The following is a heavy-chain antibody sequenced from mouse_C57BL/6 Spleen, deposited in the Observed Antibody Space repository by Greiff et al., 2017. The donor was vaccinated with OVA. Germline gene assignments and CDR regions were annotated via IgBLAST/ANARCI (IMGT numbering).Heavy chain of an antibody. V-gene: IGHV3-8*01. CDR2: ISYSGST. CDR1: GYSITSDY. CDR3: ARGSSYPYWYFDV. D-gene: IGHD1-1*01. J-gene: IGHJ1*03. Sequence: EVKVVESGPGLAKPSQTLSLTCSVTGYSITSDYWNWIRKFPGNKLEYMGYISYSGSTYYNPSLKSRISITRDTSKNQYYLQLNSVTTEDTATYYCARGSSYPYWYFDVWGTGTTVTVSS.